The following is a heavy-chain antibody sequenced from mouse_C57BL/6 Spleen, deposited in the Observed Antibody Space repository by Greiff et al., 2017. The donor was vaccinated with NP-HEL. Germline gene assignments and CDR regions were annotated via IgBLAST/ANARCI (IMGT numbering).Heavy chain of an antibody. D-gene: IGHD2-3*01. CDR3: TRDGYSGYFDY. V-gene: IGHV5-9-1*02. CDR2: ISSGGDYI. J-gene: IGHJ2*01. CDR1: GFTFSSYA. Sequence: EVQVVESGEGLVKPGGSLKLSCAASGFTFSSYAMSWVRQTPEKRLEWVAYISSGGDYIYYADTVKGRFTISRDNARNTLYLQMSSLKSEDTAMYYCTRDGYSGYFDYWGQGTTLTVSS.